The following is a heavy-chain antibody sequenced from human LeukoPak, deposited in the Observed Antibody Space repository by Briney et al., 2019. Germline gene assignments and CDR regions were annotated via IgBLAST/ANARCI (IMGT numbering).Heavy chain of an antibody. CDR2: ISGSGGST. D-gene: IGHD2-2*01. Sequence: GGSLRLSCAASGFTFSSYAMSWVGQAPGKGLEWVSAISGSGGSTYYADSVKGRFTISRDNSKNTLYLQMNSLRAEDTAVYYCAKDQVVVVPAAMTADYWGQGTLVTVSS. CDR1: GFTFSSYA. V-gene: IGHV3-23*01. J-gene: IGHJ4*02. CDR3: AKDQVVVVPAAMTADY.